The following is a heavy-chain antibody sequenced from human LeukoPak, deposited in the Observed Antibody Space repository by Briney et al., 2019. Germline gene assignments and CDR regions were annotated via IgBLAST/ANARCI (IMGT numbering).Heavy chain of an antibody. Sequence: ASVKVSCKVSGYTLTELSMHWVRQAPGKGLEWMGGFDPEDGETIYAQKFQGRVTITEDTSTDTAYMELSSLRSEDTAVYYCATLMVTMIVVARNAFDIWGQGQWSPSLQ. CDR1: GYTLTELS. D-gene: IGHD3-22*01. CDR3: ATLMVTMIVVARNAFDI. CDR2: FDPEDGET. V-gene: IGHV1-24*01. J-gene: IGHJ3*02.